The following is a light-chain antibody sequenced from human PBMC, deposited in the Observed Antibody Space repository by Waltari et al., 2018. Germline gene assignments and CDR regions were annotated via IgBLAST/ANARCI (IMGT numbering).Light chain of an antibody. CDR2: KAS. CDR1: QNINRW. CDR3: QQYSSYSSWT. Sequence: DIQMTQSPSTLSASVGDRVTITCRASQNINRWLAWYQQRPGNAPRLLLYKASTLQSGVPSRFSVSGSGTEFTLTINSLQTDDFATYYCQQYSSYSSWTFGQGTQV. V-gene: IGKV1-5*03. J-gene: IGKJ1*01.